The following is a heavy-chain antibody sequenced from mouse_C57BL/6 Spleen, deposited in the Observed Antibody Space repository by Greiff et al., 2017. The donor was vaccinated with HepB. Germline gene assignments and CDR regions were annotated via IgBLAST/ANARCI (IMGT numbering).Heavy chain of an antibody. CDR3: ARPYDSAFDY. V-gene: IGHV5-17*01. CDR1: GFTFSDYG. CDR2: ISSGSSTI. D-gene: IGHD2-14*01. J-gene: IGHJ2*01. Sequence: EVNLVESGGGLVKPGGSLKLSCAASGFTFSDYGMHWVRQAPEKGLEWVAYISSGSSTIYYADTVKGRFTISRDNAKNTLFLQMTSLRSEDTAMYYCARPYDSAFDYWGQGTTLTVSS.